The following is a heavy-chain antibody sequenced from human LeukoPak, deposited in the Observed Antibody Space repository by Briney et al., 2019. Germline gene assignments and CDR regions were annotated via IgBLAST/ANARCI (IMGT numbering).Heavy chain of an antibody. V-gene: IGHV3-30-3*01. D-gene: IGHD6-19*01. CDR1: GFTFSSYA. CDR3: ARATVDSSGWYKSLYAFDI. J-gene: IGHJ3*02. CDR2: ISYDGSNK. Sequence: GGSLRLSCAASGFTFSSYAMHWVRQAPGKGLEWVAVISYDGSNKYYADSVKGRFTISRDNSKNTLYLQMNSLRAEDTAVYYCARATVDSSGWYKSLYAFDIWGQGTMVTVSS.